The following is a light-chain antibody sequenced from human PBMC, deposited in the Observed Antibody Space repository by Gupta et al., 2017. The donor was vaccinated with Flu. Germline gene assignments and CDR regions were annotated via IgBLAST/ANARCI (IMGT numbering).Light chain of an antibody. Sequence: ASVGDRVIITCRASQSISSWLAWYQQKPGTAPELLIFEASTLRNGVPARFSGSGSGTEFTLTISSLQPDDFATYYCQHSGTFGQGTKVEL. J-gene: IGKJ1*01. V-gene: IGKV1-5*03. CDR3: QHSGT. CDR2: EAS. CDR1: QSISSW.